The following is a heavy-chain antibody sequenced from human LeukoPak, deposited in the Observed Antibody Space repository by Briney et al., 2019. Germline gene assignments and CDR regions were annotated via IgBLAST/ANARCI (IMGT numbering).Heavy chain of an antibody. CDR1: GFTFNNYA. V-gene: IGHV3-23*01. D-gene: IGHD1-1*01. Sequence: GGSLRLSCAASGFTFNNYAMSWVRQAPGKGLEWVSAIGDNGGDTKCADSVKGRFTISRDNSKNTLYLQMNSLRVEDTAIYYCGKDWKLDYWGQGTLVTVSS. CDR2: IGDNGGDT. CDR3: GKDWKLDY. J-gene: IGHJ4*02.